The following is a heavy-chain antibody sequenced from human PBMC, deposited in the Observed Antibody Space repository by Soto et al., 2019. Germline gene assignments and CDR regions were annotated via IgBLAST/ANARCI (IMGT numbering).Heavy chain of an antibody. Sequence: QLQLQESGPGLVKPSETLSLTCTVSGGSISSSSYYWGWIRQPPGKGLEWIGSIYYSGSTYYNPSLKSRVTISVDTSKNQFSLKLSSVTAADTAVYYCARHRGGSYLVSGFDPWGQGTLVTVSS. D-gene: IGHD1-26*01. CDR1: GGSISSSSYY. V-gene: IGHV4-39*01. CDR3: ARHRGGSYLVSGFDP. J-gene: IGHJ5*02. CDR2: IYYSGST.